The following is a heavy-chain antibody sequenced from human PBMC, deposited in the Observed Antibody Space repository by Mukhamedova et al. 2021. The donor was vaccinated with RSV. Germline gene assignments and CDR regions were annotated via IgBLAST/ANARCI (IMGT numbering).Heavy chain of an antibody. CDR3: ARGDWGLRAFDA. CDR2: IYHSETT. J-gene: IGHJ3*01. V-gene: IGHV4-4*02. D-gene: IGHD7-27*01. Sequence: WVGEIYHSETTDYNPSLMSRVTISIDKSKNQFSLNVSSVTAADTAVYYCARGDWGLRAFDAWGRGTMVIVSS.